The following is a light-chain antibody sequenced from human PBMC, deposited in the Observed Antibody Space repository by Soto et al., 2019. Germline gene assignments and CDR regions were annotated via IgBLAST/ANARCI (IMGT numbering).Light chain of an antibody. CDR2: VTS. J-gene: IGKJ1*01. CDR1: QNVNNNY. V-gene: IGKV3-20*01. Sequence: ENVLTQSPGTLSLSPGERATVSCRASQNVNNNYLVWYQQRPGQAPRLLIHVTSNRATGIPDRFSGSGSGTDFTLTISCLQSEDFATYYCQQYYSYPQTFGQGTKVDIK. CDR3: QQYYSYPQT.